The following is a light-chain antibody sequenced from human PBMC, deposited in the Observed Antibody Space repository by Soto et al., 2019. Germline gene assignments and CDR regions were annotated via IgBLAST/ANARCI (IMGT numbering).Light chain of an antibody. CDR2: AAS. J-gene: IGKJ2*02. V-gene: IGKV1-39*01. CDR3: QQSYSTPCT. Sequence: DIQMTQSPSSLSASVGDRVTITCRASQSISSYLNGYQQKPGKAPKLLIYAASSLQSGGPSRFSGSGSGTDFTLTISSLQPEDFATYYCQQSYSTPCTFGQGTKLEIK. CDR1: QSISSY.